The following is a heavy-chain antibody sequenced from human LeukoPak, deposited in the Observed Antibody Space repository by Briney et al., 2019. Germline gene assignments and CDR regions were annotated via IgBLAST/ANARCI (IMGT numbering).Heavy chain of an antibody. D-gene: IGHD2-2*01. CDR2: IYHSGST. V-gene: IGHV4-38-2*02. CDR1: GYSISSGYY. Sequence: KSSETLSLTCTVSGYSISSGYYWGWIRQPPGKGLEWIGSIYHSGSTYYNPSLKSRVTISVDTSKNQFSLKLSSVTAADTAVYYCARDQYQRNSYYYYYYMDVWGKGTTVTVSS. J-gene: IGHJ6*03. CDR3: ARDQYQRNSYYYYYYMDV.